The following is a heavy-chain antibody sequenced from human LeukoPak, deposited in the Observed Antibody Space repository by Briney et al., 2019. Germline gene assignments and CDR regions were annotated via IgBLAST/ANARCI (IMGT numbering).Heavy chain of an antibody. V-gene: IGHV1-69*05. CDR1: GGTFTSYA. D-gene: IGHD1-26*01. J-gene: IGHJ6*03. CDR3: ASRGGNYVDYYYMDV. Sequence: GASVKVSCKASGGTFTSYAISWVRQAPGQGLEWMGGIIPIFGTANYAQKFQGRVTITTDESTSTAYMELSSLRSEDPAVYYCASRGGNYVDYYYMDVWGKGTTVSVSS. CDR2: IIPIFGTA.